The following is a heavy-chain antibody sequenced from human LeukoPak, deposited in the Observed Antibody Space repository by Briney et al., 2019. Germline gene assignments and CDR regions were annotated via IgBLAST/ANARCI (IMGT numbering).Heavy chain of an antibody. CDR1: GYTLTGYY. V-gene: IGHV1-2*02. J-gene: IGHJ4*02. D-gene: IGHD7-27*01. CDR3: ARGRGVRVFLGIYFDY. Sequence: ASVKVSCKASGYTLTGYYMHWVRQAPGQGLEWMGWINPNSGGTNYAQKFQGRVTMARDTSISTAYMELSRLRSDDTAVYYCARGRGVRVFLGIYFDYWGQGTLVTVSS. CDR2: INPNSGGT.